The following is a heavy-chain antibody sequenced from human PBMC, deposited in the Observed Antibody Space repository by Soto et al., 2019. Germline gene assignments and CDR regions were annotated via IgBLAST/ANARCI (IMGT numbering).Heavy chain of an antibody. CDR2: ISGSGGST. Sequence: GGSLRLSCAASGFTFSSYAMSWVRQAPGKGLEWVSAISGSGGSTYYADSVKGRFTISRDNSKNTLYLQMNSLRAEDTAVYYCAKDLGITIFGVVRYYFDYWGQGTLVTVSS. V-gene: IGHV3-23*01. J-gene: IGHJ4*02. CDR3: AKDLGITIFGVVRYYFDY. CDR1: GFTFSSYA. D-gene: IGHD3-3*01.